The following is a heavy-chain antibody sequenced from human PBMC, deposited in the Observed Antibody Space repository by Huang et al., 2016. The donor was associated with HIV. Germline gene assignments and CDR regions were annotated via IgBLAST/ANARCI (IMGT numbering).Heavy chain of an antibody. CDR1: GGSFSGYY. Sequence: QVQLQQWGAGLLRPSETLSLPCAVYGGSFSGYYGTWIRQPPGKGLEWIGESNHSESTTYNPSLKSRVTISVDTSRNQFSLTLTSVTAADTAVYYCARGQGGYYYYYMDVWGKGTTVTVSS. V-gene: IGHV4-34*01. J-gene: IGHJ6*03. CDR3: ARGQGGYYYYYMDV. CDR2: SNHSEST.